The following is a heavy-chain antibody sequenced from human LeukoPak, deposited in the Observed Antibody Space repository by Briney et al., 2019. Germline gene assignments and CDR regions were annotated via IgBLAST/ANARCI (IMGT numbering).Heavy chain of an antibody. J-gene: IGHJ4*02. CDR1: GFTFSDHY. CDR3: ARDLGGGGSGNTN. CDR2: TRNRGRGYTT. V-gene: IGHV3-72*01. D-gene: IGHD3-10*01. Sequence: GGSLRLSCAASGFTFSDHYMDWVRQAPGTGLEWVGRTRNRGRGYTTEYAASVRGRFTISRDDSKNSMYLQMNSLTTEDTAVYYCARDLGGGGSGNTNWGQGTLVTVSS.